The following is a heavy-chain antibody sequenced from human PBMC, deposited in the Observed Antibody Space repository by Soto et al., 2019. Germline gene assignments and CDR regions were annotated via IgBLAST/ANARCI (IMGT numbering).Heavy chain of an antibody. J-gene: IGHJ4*02. CDR2: ISSSSSYI. CDR3: AGEVGYCSGGSCYPGI. CDR1: GFTFSSYS. Sequence: EVQLVESGGGLVKPGGSLRLSCAASGFTFSSYSMNWVRQAPGKGLEWVSSISSSSSYIYYADSVKGRFTISRDNAKNSLYLQMDSLRAEDTAVYYCAGEVGYCSGGSCYPGIWGQGTLVTVSS. V-gene: IGHV3-21*01. D-gene: IGHD2-15*01.